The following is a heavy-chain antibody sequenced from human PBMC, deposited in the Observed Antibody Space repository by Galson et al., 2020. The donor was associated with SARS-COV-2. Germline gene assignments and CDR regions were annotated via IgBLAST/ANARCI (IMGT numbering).Heavy chain of an antibody. D-gene: IGHD2-21*01. V-gene: IGHV3-48*04. Sequence: GGSLRLSCAASGFSFSNFDMNWVRQPPGKGLEWIAHITSISSTIYYADSVKGRFPISRDNAKNSLYLQMNSLRAEDTAIYYCARGNGAYCGGDCYWDNSYYYGRDVWGQGTTVIVSS. J-gene: IGHJ6*02. CDR2: ITSISSTI. CDR1: GFSFSNFD. CDR3: ARGNGAYCGGDCYWDNSYYYGRDV.